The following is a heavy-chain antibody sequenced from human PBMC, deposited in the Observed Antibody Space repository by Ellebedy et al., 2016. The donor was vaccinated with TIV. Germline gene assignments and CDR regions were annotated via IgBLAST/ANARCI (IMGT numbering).Heavy chain of an antibody. CDR1: GFSVSSGNW. CDR3: AREARYCGVGSSCYSFDY. J-gene: IGHJ4*01. D-gene: IGHD2-15*01. CDR2: IHPSGST. V-gene: IGHV4-4*02. Sequence: SETLSLXXDVPGFSVSSGNWWNWVRQLPGKGLEWIGEIHPSGSTNYNPSLESRVTISIDKSKNQLSLMLTSVTAADTAVYYCAREARYCGVGSSCYSFDYWGHGTLVTVSS.